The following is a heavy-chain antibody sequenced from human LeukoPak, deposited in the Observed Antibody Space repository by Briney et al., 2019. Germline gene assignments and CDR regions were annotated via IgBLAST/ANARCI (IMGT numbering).Heavy chain of an antibody. CDR3: TKGDGGWYPIDY. CDR2: ISYDGSNK. CDR1: GFTFSSYA. J-gene: IGHJ4*02. V-gene: IGHV3-30-3*01. Sequence: GGSLRLSCAASGFTFSSYAMHWVRQAPGKGLEWVAVISYDGSNKYYADSVKGRFTISRDNSKNTLYLQMNSLRADDTALYYCTKGDGGWYPIDYWGQGTLVIVSS. D-gene: IGHD6-19*01.